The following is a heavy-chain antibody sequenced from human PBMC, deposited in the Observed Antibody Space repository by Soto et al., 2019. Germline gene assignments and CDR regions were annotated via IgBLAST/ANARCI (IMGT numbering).Heavy chain of an antibody. CDR3: ARDWAGYCSGGSCSDHYAFDI. Sequence: SETLSLTCTVSGGSISSGVYYWSWIRQHPGKGLEWIGYIYYSGSTYYNPSLKSRVTISVDTSKNQFSLKLSSVTAAATAVYYCARDWAGYCSGGSCSDHYAFDIWGQGTMVTVSS. V-gene: IGHV4-31*03. CDR2: IYYSGST. D-gene: IGHD2-15*01. J-gene: IGHJ3*02. CDR1: GGSISSGVYY.